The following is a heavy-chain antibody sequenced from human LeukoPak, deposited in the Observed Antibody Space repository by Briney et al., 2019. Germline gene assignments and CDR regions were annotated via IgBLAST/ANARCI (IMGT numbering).Heavy chain of an antibody. D-gene: IGHD5-18*01. CDR1: GGSISSYY. CDR2: IHYSGST. V-gene: IGHV4-59*08. Sequence: PSETLSLTCTVSGGSISSYYWSWIRQPPGKGLEWIGYIHYSGSTNYNPSLKGRVTISVDTSKNQFSLKLSSVTAADTAVYYCARQGIQIWLPFDYWGQGTLVTVSS. J-gene: IGHJ4*02. CDR3: ARQGIQIWLPFDY.